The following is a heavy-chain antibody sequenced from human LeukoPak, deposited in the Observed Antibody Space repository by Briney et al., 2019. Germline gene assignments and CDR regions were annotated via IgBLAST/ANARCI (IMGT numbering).Heavy chain of an antibody. V-gene: IGHV1-2*02. CDR2: INPNSGGT. Sequence: GASVKVSCKASGYTFTGYYMHWVRQAPGQGLEWMGWINPNSGGTNYAQKFQGRVTMTRDTSISTAYMELSGLRSDGTAVYYCARDFDSGYDLGRLNAFDIWGQGTMVTVSS. CDR1: GYTFTGYY. D-gene: IGHD5-12*01. CDR3: ARDFDSGYDLGRLNAFDI. J-gene: IGHJ3*02.